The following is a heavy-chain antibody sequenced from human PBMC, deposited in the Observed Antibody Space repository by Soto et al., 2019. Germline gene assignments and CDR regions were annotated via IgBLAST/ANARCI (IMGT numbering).Heavy chain of an antibody. CDR3: VRDTSFDY. CDR2: ISSNGGIT. Sequence: ELQLVESGGGLVQPGGSLRLSCAASGFTFSSYDMHWVRQAPGKGLEYISAISSNGGITYYANSVKGRFTISRDNSKNMMYLQMGSLRAEDMAVYYCVRDTSFDYWGQGTLVTVSS. J-gene: IGHJ4*02. CDR1: GFTFSSYD. D-gene: IGHD3-16*01. V-gene: IGHV3-64*01.